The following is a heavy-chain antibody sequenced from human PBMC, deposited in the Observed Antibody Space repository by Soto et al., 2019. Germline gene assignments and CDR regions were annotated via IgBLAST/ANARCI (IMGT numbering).Heavy chain of an antibody. CDR1: GFTFSSYE. D-gene: IGHD3-3*01. CDR2: ISSSGSTI. J-gene: IGHJ6*02. CDR3: ARDPRLRFLEWLSYGMDV. Sequence: GGSLRLSCAASGFTFSSYEMNWVRQAPGKGLEWVSYISSSGSTIYYADSVKGRFTISRDNAKNSLYLQMNSLRAEDTAVYYCARDPRLRFLEWLSYGMDVWGQGTTVTVSS. V-gene: IGHV3-48*03.